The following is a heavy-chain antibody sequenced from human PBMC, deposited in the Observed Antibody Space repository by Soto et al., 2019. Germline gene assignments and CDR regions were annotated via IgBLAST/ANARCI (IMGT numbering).Heavy chain of an antibody. D-gene: IGHD3-10*01. Sequence: GGSLRLSCAASGFTFSSYAMSWVRQAPGKGLEWVSAISGSGGSTYYADSVKGRFTISRDNSKNTLYLQMNSLRAEDTAVYYCAKDNSYYGSGSYPVPDWFDPWGQGTQVTVSS. J-gene: IGHJ5*02. CDR2: ISGSGGST. CDR1: GFTFSSYA. V-gene: IGHV3-23*01. CDR3: AKDNSYYGSGSYPVPDWFDP.